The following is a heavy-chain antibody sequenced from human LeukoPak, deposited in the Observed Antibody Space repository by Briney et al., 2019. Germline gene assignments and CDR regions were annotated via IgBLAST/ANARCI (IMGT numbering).Heavy chain of an antibody. CDR1: GYSFTSYW. Sequence: GESLKISCKGSGYSFTSYWIGWVRQMPGKGLGGMGIIFPCDSDTRYSPSFTGQVTISADKSISTAYLQWSSLKASDTAMYYCGRSATIISFWFDPWGQGTLVTVSS. CDR3: GRSATIISFWFDP. CDR2: IFPCDSDT. D-gene: IGHD5-12*01. J-gene: IGHJ5*02. V-gene: IGHV5-51*01.